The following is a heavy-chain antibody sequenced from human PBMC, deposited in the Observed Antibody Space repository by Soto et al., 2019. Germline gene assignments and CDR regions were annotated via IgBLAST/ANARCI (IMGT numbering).Heavy chain of an antibody. CDR2: INHSGST. V-gene: IGHV4-34*01. CDR3: ARTKYQLPKSRYNWFDP. Sequence: PSETLSLTCAVYGGSFSGYYWSWIRQPPGKGLEWIGEINHSGSTNYNPSLKSRVTISVDTSKNQFSLKLSSVTAADTAVYYCARTKYQLPKSRYNWFDPWGQGTLVTVSS. CDR1: GGSFSGYY. D-gene: IGHD2-2*01. J-gene: IGHJ5*02.